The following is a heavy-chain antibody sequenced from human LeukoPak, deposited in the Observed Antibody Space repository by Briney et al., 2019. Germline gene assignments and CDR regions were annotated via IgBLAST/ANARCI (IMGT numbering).Heavy chain of an antibody. D-gene: IGHD1-26*01. V-gene: IGHV3-23*01. CDR3: AKLASRPSGRLPTGASFDY. J-gene: IGHJ4*02. CDR2: ISGSGGST. Sequence: QPGGSLRLSCAASGFTFSSYAMSWVRQAPGKGLEWVSAISGSGGSTYYADSVKGRFTISRDNSKNTLYLQMNSLRAEDTAVYYCAKLASRPSGRLPTGASFDYWGQGTLVTVSS. CDR1: GFTFSSYA.